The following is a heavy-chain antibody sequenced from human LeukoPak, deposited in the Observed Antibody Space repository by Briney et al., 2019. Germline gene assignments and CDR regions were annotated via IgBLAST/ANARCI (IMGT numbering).Heavy chain of an antibody. CDR1: GFTFSNCS. CDR2: ISSSSSYI. J-gene: IGHJ4*02. Sequence: GGSLRLSCAASGFTFSNCSMNWVRQAPGKGLEWVSSISSSSSYIYYADSVKGRFTISRDNAKNSLYLQMNSLRAEDTAVYYCARSTSSSRIFDFWGQGTLVTVSS. V-gene: IGHV3-21*01. CDR3: ARSTSSSRIFDF. D-gene: IGHD6-13*01.